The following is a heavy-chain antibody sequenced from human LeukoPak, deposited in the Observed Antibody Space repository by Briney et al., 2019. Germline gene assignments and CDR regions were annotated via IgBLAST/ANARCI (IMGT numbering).Heavy chain of an antibody. J-gene: IGHJ4*02. CDR2: IDAASGIT. V-gene: IGHV1-2*02. Sequence: ASVNVSCKAPGDIFSDSWIHWGRQGPGRGLECLGWIDAASGITNQPQKFQGRITVTRDTSANNVYMDLTGLTTDDEALYYYARVGAQAGLRPYHYYYWGQGTLVTVSS. CDR1: GDIFSDSW. D-gene: IGHD3-16*01. CDR3: ARVGAQAGLRPYHYYY.